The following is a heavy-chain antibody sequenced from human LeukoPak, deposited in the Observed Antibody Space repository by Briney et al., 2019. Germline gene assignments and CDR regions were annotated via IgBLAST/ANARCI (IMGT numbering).Heavy chain of an antibody. CDR1: GGSFSGYY. CDR2: IYHRGSA. V-gene: IGHV4-34*11. D-gene: IGHD5-18*01. CDR3: ARGAPKEIQLWLRLRGVAFDI. J-gene: IGHJ3*02. Sequence: SETLSLTCAVYGGSFSGYYWSWMRQPPGKGLQWIGYIYHRGSAIYNPSLKSRCTISVDPSKNQFSLKLSTVTAADTAVYYCARGAPKEIQLWLRLRGVAFDIWGQGTMVTVSS.